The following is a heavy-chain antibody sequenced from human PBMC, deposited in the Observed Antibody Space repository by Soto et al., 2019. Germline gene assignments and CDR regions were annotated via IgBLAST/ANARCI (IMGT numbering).Heavy chain of an antibody. D-gene: IGHD6-6*01. CDR2: IRSKAYGGTT. CDR3: TRDASGGPWQLPFDY. J-gene: IGHJ4*02. Sequence: SLRLSCTASGFTFGDYAMSWFRQAPGKGLEWEGFIRSKAYGGTTEYAASVKGRFTISRDDSKSIAYLQMNSLKTEDTAVYYCTRDASGGPWQLPFDYWGQGTLVTVST. V-gene: IGHV3-49*03. CDR1: GFTFGDYA.